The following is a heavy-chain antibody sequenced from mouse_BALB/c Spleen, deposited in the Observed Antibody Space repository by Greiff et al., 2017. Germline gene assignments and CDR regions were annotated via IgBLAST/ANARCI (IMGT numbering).Heavy chain of an antibody. CDR1: GFTFSSYG. V-gene: IGHV5-6-3*01. Sequence: EVHLVESGGGLVQPGGSLKLSCAASGFTFSSYGMSWVRQTPDKRLELVATINSNGGSTYYPDSVKGRFTISRDNAKNTLYLQMSSLKSEDTAMYYCARGAYGNSYAMDYWGQGTSVTVSS. CDR2: INSNGGST. J-gene: IGHJ4*01. D-gene: IGHD2-1*01. CDR3: ARGAYGNSYAMDY.